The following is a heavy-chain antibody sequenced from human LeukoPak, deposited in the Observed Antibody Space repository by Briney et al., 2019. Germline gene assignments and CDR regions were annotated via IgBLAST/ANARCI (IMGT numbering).Heavy chain of an antibody. CDR1: GASISGGSYY. V-gene: IGHV4-61*02. J-gene: IGHJ4*02. CDR2: VYTSGST. Sequence: SETLSLTCTVSGASISGGSYYWSWIRQPAGKGLEWIGRVYTSGSTNYNPSLKSRVTISVDTSKNQFSLKLSSVTAADTAVFYCARHAIAAAGRGYFDYWGQGTLVTVSS. CDR3: ARHAIAAAGRGYFDY. D-gene: IGHD6-13*01.